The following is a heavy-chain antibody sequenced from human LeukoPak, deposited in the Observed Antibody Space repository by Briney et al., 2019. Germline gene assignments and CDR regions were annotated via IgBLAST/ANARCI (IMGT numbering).Heavy chain of an antibody. J-gene: IGHJ4*02. D-gene: IGHD3-10*01. V-gene: IGHV1-46*01. CDR3: ARVRVAYFGSGSYYSLDQ. CDR2: INPSGSTT. Sequence: ASVKVSCKASGDTFINYYMHWVRQAPGQGLEWMGLINPSGSTTSYAQKLQGRLTLTRDLSTSTVYMELSSLRSEDTAVYYCARVRVAYFGSGSYYSLDQWSQGTLVTVSS. CDR1: GDTFINYY.